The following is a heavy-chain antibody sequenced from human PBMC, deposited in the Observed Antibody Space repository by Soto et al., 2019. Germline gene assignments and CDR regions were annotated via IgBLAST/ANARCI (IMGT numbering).Heavy chain of an antibody. Sequence: QVQLVKSGAEVKKPGSSVRVSCKASGDTFTFYSINWVRQAPGLGLELMGRINPILSMSNYAQRFQGRVTMTADKSTSTAYMELSSLRSEDTAMYYCASSYGSGYRAFDYWGQGALVTVSS. V-gene: IGHV1-69*02. D-gene: IGHD3-10*01. CDR1: GDTFTFYS. J-gene: IGHJ4*02. CDR3: ASSYGSGYRAFDY. CDR2: INPILSMS.